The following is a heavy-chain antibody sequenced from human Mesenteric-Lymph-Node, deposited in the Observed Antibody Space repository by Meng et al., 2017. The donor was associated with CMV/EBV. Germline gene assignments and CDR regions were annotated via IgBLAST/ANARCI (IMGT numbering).Heavy chain of an antibody. Sequence: GESLKISCAASGFTFNSYWMHWVRQAPGKGLVWVSRINSDETSTTYADSVKGRFTISRDNAKNTLFLQMNSLRAEDTAVYYCARARPVVVAALDYWGQGTLVTVSS. J-gene: IGHJ4*02. CDR2: INSDETST. CDR1: GFTFNSYW. CDR3: ARARPVVVAALDY. V-gene: IGHV3-74*01. D-gene: IGHD2-2*01.